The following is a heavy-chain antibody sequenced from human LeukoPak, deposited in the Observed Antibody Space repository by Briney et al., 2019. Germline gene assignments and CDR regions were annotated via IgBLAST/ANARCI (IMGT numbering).Heavy chain of an antibody. V-gene: IGHV3-20*04. CDR3: ARAPITSPFYFDY. CDR1: GFAFDEHG. CDR2: INWSGGST. J-gene: IGHJ4*02. Sequence: PGGSLRLSCTASGFAFDEHGMSWVRQVPGKGLEWVSGINWSGGSTGYAEPVRGRFTISRDNAKNSLYLQMDSLRAEDTALYYCARAPITSPFYFDYWGQATLVTVSS. D-gene: IGHD2-2*01.